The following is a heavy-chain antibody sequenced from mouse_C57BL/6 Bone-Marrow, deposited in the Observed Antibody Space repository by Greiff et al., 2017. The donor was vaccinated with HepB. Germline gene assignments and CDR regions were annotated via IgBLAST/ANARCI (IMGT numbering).Heavy chain of an antibody. J-gene: IGHJ1*03. CDR1: GYTFTSYW. CDR2: IHPSDSDT. D-gene: IGHD2-14*01. Sequence: QVQLQQPGAELVKPGASVKVSCKASGYTFTSYWMHWVKQRPGQGLEWIGRIHPSDSDTNYNQKFKGKATLTVDKSSSTAYMQLSTLTSEDAAVEYCAIGYEYFDVWGTGTTVTVSS. CDR3: AIGYEYFDV. V-gene: IGHV1-74*01.